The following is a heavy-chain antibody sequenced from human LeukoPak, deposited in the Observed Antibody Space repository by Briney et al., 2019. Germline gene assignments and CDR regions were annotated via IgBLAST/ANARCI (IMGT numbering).Heavy chain of an antibody. J-gene: IGHJ4*02. CDR3: ARQTGGAYYYDSSGYYHFDY. Sequence: SETLSLTCTVSGGSISSSSYYWGWIRQRPGKGLEWIGSIYYSGSTYYNPSLKSRVTISVDTSKNQFSLKLSSVTAADTAVYYCARQTGGAYYYDSSGYYHFDYWGQGTLVTVSS. CDR2: IYYSGST. D-gene: IGHD3-22*01. CDR1: GGSISSSSYY. V-gene: IGHV4-39*01.